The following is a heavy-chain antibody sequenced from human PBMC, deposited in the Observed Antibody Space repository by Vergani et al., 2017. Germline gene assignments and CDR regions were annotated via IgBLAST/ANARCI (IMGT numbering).Heavy chain of an antibody. V-gene: IGHV4-39*01. CDR3: ARHTSPRIEDXFDY. CDR1: GGSISSSSYY. Sequence: QLQLQESGPGLVKPSETLSLTCTVSGGSISSSSYYWGWIRQPPGKGLEWIGSIYYSGSTYYNPSLKSRVTISVDTSKNQFSLKLSSVTAADTALYYCARHTSPRIEDXFDYWGQGTLVTVSS. CDR2: IYYSGST. J-gene: IGHJ4*02. D-gene: IGHD2-2*01.